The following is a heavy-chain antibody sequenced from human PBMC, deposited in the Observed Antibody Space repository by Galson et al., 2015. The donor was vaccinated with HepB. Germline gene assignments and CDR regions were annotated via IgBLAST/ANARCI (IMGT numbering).Heavy chain of an antibody. CDR3: ARVSRVGYYGMDV. V-gene: IGHV1-69*02. J-gene: IGHJ6*02. CDR1: GGTFSSYT. D-gene: IGHD2-2*01. Sequence: SVKVSCKASGGTFSSYTISWVRQAPGQGLEWMGRIIPILGIANYAQKFQGRVTITADKSTSTAYMELSSLRSEDTAVHYCARVSRVGYYGMDVWGQGTTVTVSS. CDR2: IIPILGIA.